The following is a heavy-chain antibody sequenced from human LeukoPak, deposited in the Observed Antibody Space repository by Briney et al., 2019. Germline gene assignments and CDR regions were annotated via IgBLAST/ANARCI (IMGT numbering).Heavy chain of an antibody. V-gene: IGHV3-23*01. CDR3: AKDRGYSYGPRHIDY. D-gene: IGHD5-18*01. Sequence: GGSLRLSCAASGFTFSSYAMSWVRQAPGKGLGWVSAISGSGGSTYYADSVKGRFTISRDNSKNTLYLQMNSLRAEDTAVYYCAKDRGYSYGPRHIDYWGQGTLVTVSS. CDR1: GFTFSSYA. J-gene: IGHJ4*02. CDR2: ISGSGGST.